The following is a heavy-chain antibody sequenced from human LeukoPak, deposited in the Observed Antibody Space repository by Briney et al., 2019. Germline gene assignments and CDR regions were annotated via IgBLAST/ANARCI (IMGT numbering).Heavy chain of an antibody. CDR1: GGSISSHY. V-gene: IGHV4-59*11. CDR2: IYYSGST. D-gene: IGHD3-22*01. J-gene: IGHJ4*02. CDR3: ARATDYHYDSSGYYLDY. Sequence: SETLSLTCTVSGGSISSHYWSWIRQPPGKGLEWIGYIYYSGSTNYNPSLKSRVTISVDTSKNQFSLKLSSVTAADTAVYYCARATDYHYDSSGYYLDYWGQGTLVTVSS.